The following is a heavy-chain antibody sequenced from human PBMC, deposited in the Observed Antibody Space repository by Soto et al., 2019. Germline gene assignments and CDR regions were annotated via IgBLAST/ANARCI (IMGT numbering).Heavy chain of an antibody. CDR1: GFTFSNYW. J-gene: IGHJ4*02. Sequence: EVQLVESGGDLVQPGGSLRLSCAASGFTFSNYWMHWVRQAPGKGLVWVSRINRDGSTTSHADSVKGRFTISRDNAKSTLYLQMNSLRAEDTAVYYCARGISLVASTTFLHWGQGTLVTVSS. CDR3: ARGISLVASTTFLH. CDR2: INRDGSTT. V-gene: IGHV3-74*01. D-gene: IGHD5-12*01.